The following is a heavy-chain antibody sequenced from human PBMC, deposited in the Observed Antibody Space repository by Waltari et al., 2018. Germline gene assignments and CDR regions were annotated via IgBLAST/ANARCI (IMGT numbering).Heavy chain of an antibody. CDR2: ISSSSSYI. J-gene: IGHJ4*02. CDR1: GFTFSSYS. Sequence: EVQLVESGGGLVKPGGSLRLSCEASGFTFSSYSMNWVRQAPGKGLEWVSSISSSSSYIYYADSVKGRFTISRDNAKNSLYLQMNSLRAEDTAVYYCARDSGGTYYDSSGYKDYWGQGALVTVSS. CDR3: ARDSGGTYYDSSGYKDY. V-gene: IGHV3-21*01. D-gene: IGHD3-22*01.